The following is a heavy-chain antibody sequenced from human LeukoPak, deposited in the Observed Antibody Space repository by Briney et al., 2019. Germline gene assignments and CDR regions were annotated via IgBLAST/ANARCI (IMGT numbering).Heavy chain of an antibody. CDR1: RFTFSSFA. CDR2: ISYDGSNK. J-gene: IGHJ6*02. Sequence: GGSLRLSCAASRFTFSSFAMHWVRQAPGKGLEWVAVISYDGSNKYHADSVKGRFTISRDNSKNTLYLQMNRLRGQDPNVYYGARYMDVWGQGTTVTVSS. V-gene: IGHV3-30*04. CDR3: ARYMDV.